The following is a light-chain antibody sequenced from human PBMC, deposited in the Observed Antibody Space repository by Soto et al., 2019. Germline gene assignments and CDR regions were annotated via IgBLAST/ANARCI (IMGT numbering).Light chain of an antibody. CDR1: QSVSSSH. V-gene: IGKV3-20*01. Sequence: DIVLTQSPGTLSLSPGESVTLSCRASQSVSSSHLAWYQQKPGQAPRLFIYGASRRATGIPDRFSGSGSGTAFTLTISRLQPEDFAVYFCQHYGNSLTFGGGTKVEIK. CDR3: QHYGNSLT. J-gene: IGKJ4*01. CDR2: GAS.